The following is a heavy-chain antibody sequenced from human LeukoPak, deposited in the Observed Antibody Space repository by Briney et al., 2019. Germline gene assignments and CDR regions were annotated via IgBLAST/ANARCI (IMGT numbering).Heavy chain of an antibody. Sequence: GGSLRLSCAAPGFTFSSYSMNWVRQAPGKGLEWVSSISSSSSYIYYADSVKGRFTISRDNAKNSLYLQMNSLRAEDTAVYYCARDVGGYSYSDGVDYWGQGTLVTVSS. J-gene: IGHJ4*02. D-gene: IGHD5-18*01. CDR1: GFTFSSYS. V-gene: IGHV3-21*01. CDR3: ARDVGGYSYSDGVDY. CDR2: ISSSSSYI.